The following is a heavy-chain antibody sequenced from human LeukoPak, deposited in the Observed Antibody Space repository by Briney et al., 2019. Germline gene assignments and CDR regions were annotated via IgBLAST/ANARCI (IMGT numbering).Heavy chain of an antibody. Sequence: GGSLRLSCAASGFTFSSYWMHWVRQAPGKGLVWVSRINSDGSSRTYADSVKVRFTISRDNAKNTLSLQMNSLRTEDTAVYYCAREVCIGGSCSVFDYWGQGTLVTVSS. D-gene: IGHD2-15*01. V-gene: IGHV3-74*01. CDR1: GFTFSSYW. J-gene: IGHJ4*02. CDR3: AREVCIGGSCSVFDY. CDR2: INSDGSSR.